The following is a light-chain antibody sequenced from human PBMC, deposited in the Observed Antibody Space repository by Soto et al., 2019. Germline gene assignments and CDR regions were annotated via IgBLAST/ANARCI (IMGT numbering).Light chain of an antibody. V-gene: IGKV3-20*01. Sequence: EIVLTQSPGPLSLSPGERATLSCMASQSVSSSHLAWYQQKPGQAPRLLIYGASSRATGIPDRFSGSGSGTYFTLNSSRLEPEDFAVYYCQQYGGSPHVTFGQRTKVEIK. CDR2: GAS. CDR3: QQYGGSPHVT. J-gene: IGKJ2*01. CDR1: QSVSSSH.